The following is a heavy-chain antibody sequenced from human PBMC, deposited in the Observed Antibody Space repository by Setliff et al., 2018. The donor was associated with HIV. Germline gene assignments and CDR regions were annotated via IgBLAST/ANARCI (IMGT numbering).Heavy chain of an antibody. CDR2: IYNRGHT. Sequence: SETLSLTCTVSGGSIMSDGYYWNWIRQRPGKGLEWIGYIYNRGHTYYNPSLKSRVTTSIDTSQNQFSLRLSSVTVADTAVYYCAGMFFYGSGSKSDFDYWGQGTQVTVSS. V-gene: IGHV4-31*03. CDR1: GGSIMSDGYY. D-gene: IGHD3-10*01. J-gene: IGHJ4*02. CDR3: AGMFFYGSGSKSDFDY.